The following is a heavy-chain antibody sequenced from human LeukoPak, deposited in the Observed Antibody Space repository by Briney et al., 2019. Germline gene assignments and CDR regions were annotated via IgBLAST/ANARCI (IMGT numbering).Heavy chain of an antibody. V-gene: IGHV3-66*01. CDR3: ARGRVYSGYDVSLPFDY. D-gene: IGHD5-12*01. CDR2: IYSGGST. Sequence: GGSLRLSCAGSGFTFSSKYMSWVRQAPGKGLEWVSVIYSGGSTDYADSVKGRFTISRDNSKNMLYLQMNSLRVDDTAVYFCARGRVYSGYDVSLPFDYWGQGTLVTVSS. J-gene: IGHJ4*02. CDR1: GFTFSSKY.